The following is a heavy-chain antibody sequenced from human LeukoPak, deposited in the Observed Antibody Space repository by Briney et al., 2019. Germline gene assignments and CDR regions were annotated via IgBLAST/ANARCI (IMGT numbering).Heavy chain of an antibody. Sequence: GGSLRLSCAASGFTFSNAWMSWVRQAPGKGLEWVGRIKSKNDGGTKEYAAPGKGRFTISRDYSKNTLYLQMNSLKTEDTAVYYCTTYSYGRFDYWGQGTLVTVSS. J-gene: IGHJ4*02. CDR1: GFTFSNAW. V-gene: IGHV3-15*01. D-gene: IGHD5-18*01. CDR2: IKSKNDGGTK. CDR3: TTYSYGRFDY.